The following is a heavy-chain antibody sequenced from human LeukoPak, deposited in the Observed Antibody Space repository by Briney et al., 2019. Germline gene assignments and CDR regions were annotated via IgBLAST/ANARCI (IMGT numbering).Heavy chain of an antibody. V-gene: IGHV3-21*01. CDR3: ARKVPSAQSDF. CDR1: GFTFNAYS. Sequence: GGSLRLSCAVSGFTFNAYSMMWVRPAPGKGLEWVSSISESSYHIYYADSVKGRFTISRDNAKNSLYLQMNSLRADDTAVYYCARKVPSAQSDFWGQGTLVTVSS. J-gene: IGHJ4*02. CDR2: ISESSYHI.